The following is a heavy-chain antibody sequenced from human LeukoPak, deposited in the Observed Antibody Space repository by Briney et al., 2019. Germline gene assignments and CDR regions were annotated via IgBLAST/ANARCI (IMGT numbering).Heavy chain of an antibody. CDR3: ARSYSSSWYRNWFDP. CDR1: GYTFTGYY. Sequence: ASVNVSCKASGYTFTGYYMHWVRQAPGQGLEWMGWINPNSGGTNYAQKFQGRVTMTRDTSISTTYMELSRLRSDDTAVYYCARSYSSSWYRNWFDPWGQGTLVTVSS. CDR2: INPNSGGT. D-gene: IGHD6-13*01. V-gene: IGHV1-2*02. J-gene: IGHJ5*02.